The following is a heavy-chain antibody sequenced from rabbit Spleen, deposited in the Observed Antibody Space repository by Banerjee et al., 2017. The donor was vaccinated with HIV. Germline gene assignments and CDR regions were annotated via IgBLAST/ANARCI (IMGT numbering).Heavy chain of an antibody. CDR3: ARHVAGHGYAYNL. V-gene: IGHV1S45*01. D-gene: IGHD6-1*01. CDR2: IDTSDGDT. J-gene: IGHJ4*01. CDR1: RFSFSSIDW. Sequence: QELLEESGGGLVKPGGTLTLTCTVSRFSFSSIDWICWVRQAPGKGLEWIACIDTSDGDTDYANWPKGRFTISKTSSTTVTLQMTSLTAADTATYFCARHVAGHGYAYNLWGQGTLVTVS.